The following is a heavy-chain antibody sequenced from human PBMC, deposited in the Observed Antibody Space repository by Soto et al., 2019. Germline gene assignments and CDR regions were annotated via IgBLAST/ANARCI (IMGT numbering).Heavy chain of an antibody. D-gene: IGHD3-22*01. CDR2: ISGSGGRT. CDR3: AKDREYYDSSGE. J-gene: IGHJ4*02. Sequence: GGSLRLSCAASGFTFSSYAMSWVRQAPGKGLEWVSAISGSGGRTYYADSVKGRFTISRDNSKNTLYPQMNSLRAEDTAVYYCAKDREYYDSSGEWGQGTLVTVSS. CDR1: GFTFSSYA. V-gene: IGHV3-23*01.